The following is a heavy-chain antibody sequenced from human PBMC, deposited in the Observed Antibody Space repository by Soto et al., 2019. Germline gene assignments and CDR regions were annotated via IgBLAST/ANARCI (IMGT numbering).Heavy chain of an antibody. CDR3: ARDGIAVAAIYGMDV. CDR2: INPNGGGT. J-gene: IGHJ6*02. V-gene: IGHV1-2*04. D-gene: IGHD6-19*01. Sequence: GASVKVSCKASGYIFTDYYIHWVRQAPGQGLEWMGWINPNGGGTNYAQKFQGWATMTRDTSITTAYMELSRLTSDDTAVYYCARDGIAVAAIYGMDVWG. CDR1: GYIFTDYY.